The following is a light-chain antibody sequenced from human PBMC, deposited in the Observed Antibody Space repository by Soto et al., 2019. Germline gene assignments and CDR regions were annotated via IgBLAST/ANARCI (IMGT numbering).Light chain of an antibody. CDR1: QTVRSGY. J-gene: IGKJ2*01. CDR3: QQYDNSPMYT. Sequence: VLTQSPGTLSLSPGERASLSCRTSQTVRSGYLAWYQQKPGQAPRLLIYGGSNRATGIPDRFSGSGSATDFTLTISRQEPEDSAVYYCQQYDNSPMYTFGQGTKLEIK. V-gene: IGKV3-20*01. CDR2: GGS.